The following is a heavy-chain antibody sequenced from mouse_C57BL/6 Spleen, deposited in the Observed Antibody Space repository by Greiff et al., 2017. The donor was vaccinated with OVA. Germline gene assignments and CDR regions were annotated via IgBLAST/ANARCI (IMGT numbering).Heavy chain of an antibody. CDR2: IDPETGGT. V-gene: IGHV1-15*01. Sequence: VKLQQPGAELVRPGASVTLSCKASGYTFTDYGMHWVKQTPVQGLEWIGAIDPETGGTAYNQKFKGKAILTADKSSSTAYMELRSLTSEDSAVYYCSRSTVVAKSHFDCWGQGTTVTVSS. D-gene: IGHD1-1*01. CDR3: SRSTVVAKSHFDC. CDR1: GYTFTDYG. J-gene: IGHJ2*01.